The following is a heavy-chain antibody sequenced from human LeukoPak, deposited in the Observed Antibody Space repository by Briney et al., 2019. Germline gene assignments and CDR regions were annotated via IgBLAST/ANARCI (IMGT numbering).Heavy chain of an antibody. J-gene: IGHJ4*02. D-gene: IGHD2-15*01. Sequence: SETLSLTCTVSGVSISSSSYHWDWIRQPPGKGLEWIGSIYDSGSTYYNPSLKSRVTISVDTSKNQFSLKLSSVTAADTAVYYCARGAVAAPVDYWGQGTLVTVSS. V-gene: IGHV4-39*07. CDR3: ARGAVAAPVDY. CDR1: GVSISSSSYH. CDR2: IYDSGST.